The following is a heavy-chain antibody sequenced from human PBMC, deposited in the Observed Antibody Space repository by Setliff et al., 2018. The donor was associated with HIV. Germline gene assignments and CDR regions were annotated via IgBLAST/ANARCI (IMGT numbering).Heavy chain of an antibody. J-gene: IGHJ4*02. CDR2: IHYSGST. CDR1: GDSISSGGHY. CDR3: ASRDTSRYFDDY. Sequence: SETLSLTCTVPGDSISSGGHYWSWIRQSPGKGLEWIGYIHYSGSTYFNPSLKSRVSISTDTSKNQFSLKLTSVTAADTAVYYCASRDTSRYFDDYWGQGTLVTVSS. D-gene: IGHD3-22*01. V-gene: IGHV4-30-4*08.